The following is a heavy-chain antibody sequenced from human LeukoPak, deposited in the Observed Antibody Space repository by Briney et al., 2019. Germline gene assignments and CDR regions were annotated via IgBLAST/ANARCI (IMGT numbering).Heavy chain of an antibody. CDR3: AKWGDYDILTGYYDSDY. V-gene: IGHV3-23*01. D-gene: IGHD3-9*01. CDR1: GFTFSNYA. CDR2: IVGSGSST. Sequence: GGSLRLSCAASGFTFSNYAMSWVRQAPGKGLEWASAIVGSGSSTYYADSVKGRFTISRDNSKITLYLQLNRLRAEDTAVYYCAKWGDYDILTGYYDSDYWGQGTLVTVSS. J-gene: IGHJ4*02.